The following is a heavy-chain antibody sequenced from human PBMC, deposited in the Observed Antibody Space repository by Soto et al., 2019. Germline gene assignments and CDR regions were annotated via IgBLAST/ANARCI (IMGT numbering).Heavy chain of an antibody. Sequence: QLQLQESGPGLVKPSETLSLICTVSGGSISSTTYYWGWIRQPPGGGLEWIGSVYYSGITYSGVTYYNPSLKSRVTISVDTSKNQFSLKLTSVTAADTAVYYCASNALITYSYVSGSPKTNYDMDVWGQGTTVTVSS. J-gene: IGHJ6*02. CDR3: ASNALITYSYVSGSPKTNYDMDV. CDR1: GGSISSTTYY. CDR2: VYYSGITYSGVT. V-gene: IGHV4-39*01. D-gene: IGHD3-10*01.